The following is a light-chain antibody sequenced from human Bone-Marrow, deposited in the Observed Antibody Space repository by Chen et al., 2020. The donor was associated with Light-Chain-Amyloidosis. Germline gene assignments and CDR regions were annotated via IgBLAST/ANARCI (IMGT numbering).Light chain of an antibody. J-gene: IGLJ3*02. Sequence: QSVLTPPPSASGTPGQRVTISCSGSSSNIGNKNVNWYQQLPGPAPKLLIYTDNQRPSGVPDRCSCSKSGTSASLAISGLQSEDEADYYCAAWDGSLDGWVFGGGTKLTVL. CDR1: SSNIGNKN. CDR2: TDN. CDR3: AAWDGSLDGWV. V-gene: IGLV1-44*01.